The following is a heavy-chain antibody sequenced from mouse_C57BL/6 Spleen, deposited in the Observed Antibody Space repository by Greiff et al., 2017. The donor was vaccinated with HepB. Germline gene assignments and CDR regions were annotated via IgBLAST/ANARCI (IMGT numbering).Heavy chain of an antibody. V-gene: IGHV1-52*01. CDR1: GYTFTSYW. Sequence: QVQLQQPGAELVRPGSSVKLSCKASGYTFTSYWMHWVKQRPIQGLEWIGNIDPSDSETHYNQKFKDKATLTVDKSSRTAYMQLSSLTSEGSAVYSSADWDDAMDYWGQGTSVTVSS. D-gene: IGHD4-1*01. CDR2: IDPSDSET. CDR3: ADWDDAMDY. J-gene: IGHJ4*01.